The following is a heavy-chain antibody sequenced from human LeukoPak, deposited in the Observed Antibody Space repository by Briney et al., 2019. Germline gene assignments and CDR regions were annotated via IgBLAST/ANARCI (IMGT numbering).Heavy chain of an antibody. CDR3: ARGTRHGWELVV. J-gene: IGHJ4*02. Sequence: GGSLRLSCAASGFTFSSYEMNWVRQAPGKGLEWVSYISSSGSTISYAYSVKGRFTISRDNAKNSLFLQMNSLRAEDTAVYYCARGTRHGWELVVWGQGTLVTVSS. CDR2: ISSSGSTI. D-gene: IGHD1-26*01. V-gene: IGHV3-48*03. CDR1: GFTFSSYE.